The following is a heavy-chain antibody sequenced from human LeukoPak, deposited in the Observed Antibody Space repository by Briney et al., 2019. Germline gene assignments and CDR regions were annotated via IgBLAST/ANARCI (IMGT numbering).Heavy chain of an antibody. Sequence: GASVKVSCKASGYTFTSYAMHWVRQAPGQRLEWMRWINAGNGNTKYSQKFQGRVTITRDTSADTAYMELSSLRSEDTAVYYCARLKYCTNGVCYAGFDYWGQGTLVTVSS. J-gene: IGHJ4*02. D-gene: IGHD2-8*01. V-gene: IGHV1-3*01. CDR2: INAGNGNT. CDR1: GYTFTSYA. CDR3: ARLKYCTNGVCYAGFDY.